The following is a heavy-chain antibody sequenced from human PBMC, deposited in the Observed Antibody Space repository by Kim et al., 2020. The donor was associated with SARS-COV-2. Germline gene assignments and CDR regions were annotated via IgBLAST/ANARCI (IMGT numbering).Heavy chain of an antibody. CDR3: ARDSLISIAAARNYYYY. D-gene: IGHD6-13*01. CDR2: ISYDGSNK. J-gene: IGHJ6*01. V-gene: IGHV3-30*04. CDR1: GFTFSSYA. Sequence: GGSLRLSCAASGFTFSSYAMHWVRQAPGKGLEWVAVISYDGSNKYYADSVKGRFTISRDNSKNTLYLQMNSLRAEDTAVYYCARDSLISIAAARNYYYY.